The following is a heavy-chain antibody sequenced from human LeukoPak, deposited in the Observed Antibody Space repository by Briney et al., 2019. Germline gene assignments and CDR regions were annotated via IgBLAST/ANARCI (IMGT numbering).Heavy chain of an antibody. D-gene: IGHD3-22*01. CDR2: IYTSGST. J-gene: IGHJ4*02. Sequence: PSETLSLTCTVSGGSISSYYWSWIRQPAGKGLEWIGRIYTSGSTNYNPSLKSRVTISVDTSKNQFSLKLSSVTAADTAVYYCARLVYYFSSGYFPDYFDYWGQGTLVTVSS. V-gene: IGHV4-4*07. CDR1: GGSISSYY. CDR3: ARLVYYFSSGYFPDYFDY.